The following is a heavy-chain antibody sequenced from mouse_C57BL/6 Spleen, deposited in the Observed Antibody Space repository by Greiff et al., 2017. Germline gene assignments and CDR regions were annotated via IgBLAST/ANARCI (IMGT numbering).Heavy chain of an antibody. CDR2: IDPSDSYT. D-gene: IGHD1-1*01. Sequence: VQLQQPGAELVKPGASVKLSCRASGYTFTSYWMQWVKQRPGQGLEWIGEIDPSDSYTTYNQKFTGTATLTVDTSSSTAYMQLSILTSEDSAVYYCARSAYYYGSSYDYAMDYWGQGTSVTVSS. V-gene: IGHV1-50*01. J-gene: IGHJ4*01. CDR1: GYTFTSYW. CDR3: ARSAYYYGSSYDYAMDY.